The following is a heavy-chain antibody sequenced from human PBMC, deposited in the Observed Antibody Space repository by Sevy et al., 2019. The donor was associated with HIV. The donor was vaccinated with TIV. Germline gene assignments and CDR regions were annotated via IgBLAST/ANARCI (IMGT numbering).Heavy chain of an antibody. CDR2: ISGSGGST. CDR3: ARLITVVRGVTAKQLDY. V-gene: IGHV3-23*01. CDR1: GFTFSSYA. J-gene: IGHJ4*02. Sequence: GGSLRLSCAASGFTFSSYAMSWVRQAPGKGLEWVSAISGSGGSTYYADSVKGRFTISRDNSKNTLYLQMNSLRAEDTAVYYYARLITVVRGVTAKQLDYWDQETLVTVSS. D-gene: IGHD3-10*01.